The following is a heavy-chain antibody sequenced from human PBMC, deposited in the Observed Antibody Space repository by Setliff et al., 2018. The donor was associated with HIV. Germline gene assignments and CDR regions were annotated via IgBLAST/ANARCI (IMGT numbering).Heavy chain of an antibody. Sequence: ASVKVSCKASGYDFSSYSMMWVRQTPGQGLEWLGWISGLTGEVRLAKEFQGRVTLTTSAYTAHMELKSLRPEDRGVYYCARGVLGFLDWCLPDSWGQGTLVTVS. V-gene: IGHV1-18*04. J-gene: IGHJ4*02. CDR1: GYDFSSYS. CDR3: ARGVLGFLDWCLPDS. D-gene: IGHD2-21*02. CDR2: ISGLTGEV.